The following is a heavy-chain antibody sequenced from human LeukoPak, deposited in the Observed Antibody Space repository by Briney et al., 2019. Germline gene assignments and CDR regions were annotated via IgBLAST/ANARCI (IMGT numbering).Heavy chain of an antibody. Sequence: ASVTVSFTASGYTFTNYGISWVRQAPGQGLEWMGWINAYNDNTNYAQNLQGRVTMTTDTSTSTVYMELRSLRSDDTAVYYCARDDFWSGDHWGQGTLVTVSS. V-gene: IGHV1-18*01. CDR2: INAYNDNT. J-gene: IGHJ4*02. CDR3: ARDDFWSGDH. CDR1: GYTFTNYG. D-gene: IGHD3-3*01.